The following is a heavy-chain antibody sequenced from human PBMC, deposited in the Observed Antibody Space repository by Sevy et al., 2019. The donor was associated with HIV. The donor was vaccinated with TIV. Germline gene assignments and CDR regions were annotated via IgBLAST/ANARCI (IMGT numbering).Heavy chain of an antibody. V-gene: IGHV3-9*01. J-gene: IGHJ4*01. CDR3: ARDRHDGYCTNGVCFNFDN. CDR1: GFTFDDYA. CDR2: ISRNSASI. D-gene: IGHD2-8*01. Sequence: GGSLRLSCAASGFTFDDYAMHWVRQAPGKGLEWVSGISRNSASIDYADSVKGRFTISRDNAKSSLYLQMKSLRAEDTALYYCARDRHDGYCTNGVCFNFDNWGQGTLVTVSS.